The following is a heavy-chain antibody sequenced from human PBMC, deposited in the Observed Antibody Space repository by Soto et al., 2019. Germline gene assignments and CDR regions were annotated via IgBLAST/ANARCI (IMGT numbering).Heavy chain of an antibody. CDR1: GFTFSSYS. CDR3: ARDQVPGLDAFDI. V-gene: IGHV3-21*01. J-gene: IGHJ3*02. Sequence: GGSLRLSCAASGFTFSSYSMNWVRQAPGKGLEWVSSISRSAGNTYYADSVKGRFTISRDNAKNSMYLQMYSLRAEDTAVYYCARDQVPGLDAFDIWGQGTMVTVSS. CDR2: ISRSAGNT.